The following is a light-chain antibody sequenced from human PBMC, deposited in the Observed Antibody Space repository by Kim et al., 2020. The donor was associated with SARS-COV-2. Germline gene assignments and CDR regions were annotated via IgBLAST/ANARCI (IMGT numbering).Light chain of an antibody. CDR2: EDD. J-gene: IGLJ2*01. CDR1: SGSIDEKY. V-gene: IGLV6-57*03. CDR3: QSYNRDNVI. Sequence: GKTVTISCTRSSGSIDEKYVQWYQQRPGGVPTTVIYEDDQRPSGVSGRFSGSIDNSANSASLTIAGLRTEDEADYYCQSYNRDNVIFGGGTQLTVL.